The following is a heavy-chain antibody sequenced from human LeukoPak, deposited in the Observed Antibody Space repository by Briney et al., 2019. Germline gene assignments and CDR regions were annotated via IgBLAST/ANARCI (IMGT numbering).Heavy chain of an antibody. Sequence: GGSLRLSCAASGFTFSSYAMHWVRQAPGKGLEWVAVISYDGSNKYYADSVKGRFTISRDNSKSTLYLQMNSLRAEDTAVYYCAKDRLDYGDYGGYFDYWGQGTLVTVSS. J-gene: IGHJ4*02. D-gene: IGHD4-17*01. CDR3: AKDRLDYGDYGGYFDY. CDR2: ISYDGSNK. V-gene: IGHV3-30*04. CDR1: GFTFSSYA.